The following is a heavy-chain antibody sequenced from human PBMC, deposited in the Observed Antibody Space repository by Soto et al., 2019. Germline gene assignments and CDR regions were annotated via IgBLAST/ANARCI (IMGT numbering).Heavy chain of an antibody. D-gene: IGHD2-15*01. CDR2: ISGSGGST. J-gene: IGHJ4*02. V-gene: IGHV3-23*01. Sequence: EVQLLESGGGLVQPGGSLRLSCAASGFTFSSYAMSWVRQAPGKGLEWVSAISGSGGSTYYADSVKGRFTISRDNSKNTLYLQMNSLRAEDTAVYYCAKDLLGYCSGGSCRGFDYWGQGPLVTVSS. CDR1: GFTFSSYA. CDR3: AKDLLGYCSGGSCRGFDY.